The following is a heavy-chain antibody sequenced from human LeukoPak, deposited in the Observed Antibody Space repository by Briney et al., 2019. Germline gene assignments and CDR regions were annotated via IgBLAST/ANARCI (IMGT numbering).Heavy chain of an antibody. Sequence: SETLSLTCFVSGYAINIDYSWGWIRQSPGKGLEWIGVISPKGITNYNPSLKSRVSISLDSSKNQFSLKLSSVTAADTAVYYCAKHLRRRFFSKTLGFDPWGQGTLVTVSS. CDR1: GYAINIDYS. J-gene: IGHJ5*02. CDR2: ISPKGIT. V-gene: IGHV4-38-2*01. CDR3: AKHLRRRFFSKTLGFDP. D-gene: IGHD3-3*01.